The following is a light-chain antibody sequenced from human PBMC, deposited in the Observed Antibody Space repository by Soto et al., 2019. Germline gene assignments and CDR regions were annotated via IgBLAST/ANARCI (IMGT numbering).Light chain of an antibody. V-gene: IGKV1-5*03. CDR1: QSIGGS. J-gene: IGKJ4*01. Sequence: DIQMTQSPSTLSAFAGDRITITCRASQSIGGSLAWHQQKPGKAPKVLIYKASNLESGVPARFSGTGSGTEFTLTISSLQADDIATYHCQQYKSYPVTFGGGTKVELK. CDR3: QQYKSYPVT. CDR2: KAS.